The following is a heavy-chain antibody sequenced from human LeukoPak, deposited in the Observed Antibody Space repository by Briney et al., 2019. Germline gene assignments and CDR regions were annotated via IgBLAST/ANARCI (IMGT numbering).Heavy chain of an antibody. V-gene: IGHV4-38-2*01. CDR2: IYHSGST. Sequence: PSETLSLTCAVSAYSISSGYYWAWIRQPPGKGLEWIGTIYHSGSTYYNPSLKSRVTISVDTSKNQFSLKLTSVTAADTAVYYCARVRGYCSSTICYRYYFDYWGQGTLVTVSS. D-gene: IGHD2-2*01. J-gene: IGHJ4*02. CDR3: ARVRGYCSSTICYRYYFDY. CDR1: AYSISSGYY.